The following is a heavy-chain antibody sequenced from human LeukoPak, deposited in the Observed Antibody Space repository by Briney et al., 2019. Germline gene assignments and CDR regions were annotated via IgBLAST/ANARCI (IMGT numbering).Heavy chain of an antibody. CDR1: GYSISSGYY. Sequence: SETLSLTCTVSGYSISSGYYWGWIRQPPGKGLEWIGSTYHSGSTYYNPSLKSRVTISVDTSKNQFSLKLSSVTAADTAVYYCARGTKYTKARDYWGQGTLVTVSS. CDR3: ARGTKYTKARDY. CDR2: TYHSGST. V-gene: IGHV4-38-2*02. D-gene: IGHD5-18*01. J-gene: IGHJ4*02.